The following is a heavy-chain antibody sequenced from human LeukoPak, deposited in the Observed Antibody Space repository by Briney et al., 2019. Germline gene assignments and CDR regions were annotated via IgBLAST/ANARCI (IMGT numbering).Heavy chain of an antibody. CDR3: ARTNRGSYYGFDY. CDR1: GFTVSSNY. Sequence: GGSLRLSCAASGFTVSSNYMSWVRQAPGKGLEWVSVIYSGGSTYYADSVKGRFTISRDNSKNTLYLQMNSLRAEDTAVYYCARTNRGSYYGFDYWGQGTLVTVSS. J-gene: IGHJ4*02. D-gene: IGHD1-26*01. CDR2: IYSGGST. V-gene: IGHV3-66*01.